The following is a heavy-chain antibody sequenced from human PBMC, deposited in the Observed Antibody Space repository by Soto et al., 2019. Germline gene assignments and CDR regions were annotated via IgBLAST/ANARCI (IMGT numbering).Heavy chain of an antibody. CDR1: GFSLSNARMG. J-gene: IGHJ4*02. V-gene: IGHV2-26*01. CDR3: ARILNSGWQQADY. Sequence: QVTLKESGPVLVNPTETLTLTCTVSGFSLSNARMGVSWIRQPQGQALEWLAHIFSNDEKSDSTSLKIRLNITKDTSKSQVVLTMTNMDPVDTATYYCARILNSGWQQADYWGQGTLVTVSS. D-gene: IGHD6-19*01. CDR2: IFSNDEK.